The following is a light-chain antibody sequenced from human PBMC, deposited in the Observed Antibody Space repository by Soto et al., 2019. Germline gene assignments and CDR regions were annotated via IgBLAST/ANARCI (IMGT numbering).Light chain of an antibody. CDR2: DAS. CDR3: QQYNTYSRT. Sequence: DIQMTQSPSSLSASVGDRVTITCRASQSISSYLNWYQQKPGKAPKLLIYDASSLESGVPSRFSGSGSGTTFTLTISSLQPDDFATYYCQQYNTYSRTFGQGTKVDIK. CDR1: QSISSY. J-gene: IGKJ1*01. V-gene: IGKV1-5*01.